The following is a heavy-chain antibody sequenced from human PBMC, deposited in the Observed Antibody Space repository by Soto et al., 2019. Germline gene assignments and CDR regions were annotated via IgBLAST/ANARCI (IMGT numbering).Heavy chain of an antibody. V-gene: IGHV5-51*01. J-gene: IGHJ4*02. CDR1: GYSFTSYW. CDR3: ARLPGHSGSYYGLLYYFDY. D-gene: IGHD1-26*01. Sequence: PGESLKISCKGSGYSFTSYWIGWVRQMPGKGLEWMGIIYPGDSDTRYSPSFQGQVTISADKSISTAYLQWSSLKASDTAMYYCARLPGHSGSYYGLLYYFDYWGQGTLVTVSS. CDR2: IYPGDSDT.